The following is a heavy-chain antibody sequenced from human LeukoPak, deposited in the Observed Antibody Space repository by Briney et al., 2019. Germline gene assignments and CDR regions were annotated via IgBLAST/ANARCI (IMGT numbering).Heavy chain of an antibody. Sequence: PSETLSLTCAVYGGSFSGYYWSWIRQPPGKGREWIGEINHSGSTNYNPSLKSRVTISVDTSKNQFSLKLSSVTAADTAVYYCARSFYYDFWSGYYNYWGQGTLVTVSS. J-gene: IGHJ4*02. D-gene: IGHD3-3*01. CDR2: INHSGST. V-gene: IGHV4-34*01. CDR1: GGSFSGYY. CDR3: ARSFYYDFWSGYYNY.